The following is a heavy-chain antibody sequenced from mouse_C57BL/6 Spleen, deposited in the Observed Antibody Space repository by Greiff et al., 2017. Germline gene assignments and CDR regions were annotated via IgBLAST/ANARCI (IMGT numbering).Heavy chain of an antibody. CDR1: GFTFSDYG. CDR2: ISSGSSTI. Sequence: DVMLVESGGGLVKPGGSLKLSCAASGFTFSDYGMHWVRQAPEKGLEWVAYISSGSSTIYYADTVKGRFTISRDNAKNTLFLQMTSLRSEDTAMYYCARSGYYEYAMDYWGQGTSVTVSS. CDR3: ARSGYYEYAMDY. J-gene: IGHJ4*01. V-gene: IGHV5-17*01. D-gene: IGHD2-3*01.